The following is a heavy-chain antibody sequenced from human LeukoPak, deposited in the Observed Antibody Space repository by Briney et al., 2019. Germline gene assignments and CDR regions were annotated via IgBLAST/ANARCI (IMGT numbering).Heavy chain of an antibody. CDR2: VNPKNGGT. CDR1: GYTFIDSY. Sequence: ASVRVSCKTSGYTFIDSYIHWVRQAPGQGPEWMGWVNPKNGGTNYAQRLRGRVTMTTDTSIETAYMELTSLRSDDTAVYYCGRDLGLATLIEPWGQGTLVTVSS. D-gene: IGHD1-26*01. V-gene: IGHV1-2*02. J-gene: IGHJ5*02. CDR3: GRDLGLATLIEP.